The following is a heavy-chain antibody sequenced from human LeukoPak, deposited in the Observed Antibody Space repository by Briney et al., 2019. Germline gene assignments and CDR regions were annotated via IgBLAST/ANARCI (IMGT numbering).Heavy chain of an antibody. J-gene: IGHJ4*02. CDR2: VSFSSTYI. D-gene: IGHD5-24*01. CDR1: GFRFTDYT. Sequence: GGSLRLSCAASGFRFTDYTMNRVRQAPGKRLGWVSSVSFSSTYIYYADSVKGRFTVSRDNAKNSLYLQMNSLGDGDTAVYYCARQRLGYYLDSWGQGTLVTVSS. CDR3: ARQRLGYYLDS. V-gene: IGHV3-21*01.